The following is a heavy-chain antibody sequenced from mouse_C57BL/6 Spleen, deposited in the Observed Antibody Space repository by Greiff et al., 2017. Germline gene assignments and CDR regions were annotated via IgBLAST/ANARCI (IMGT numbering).Heavy chain of an antibody. V-gene: IGHV1-50*01. Sequence: QVQLQQPGAELVKPGASVKLSCKASGYTFTSYWMQWVKQRPGQGLEWIGEIDPSDSYPNYNQKFKGKATLTVATSSSTAYMQLSSLTSEDSAVYYCARGTTVVATYYFDYWGQGTTLTVSS. CDR2: IDPSDSYP. J-gene: IGHJ2*01. D-gene: IGHD1-1*01. CDR1: GYTFTSYW. CDR3: ARGTTVVATYYFDY.